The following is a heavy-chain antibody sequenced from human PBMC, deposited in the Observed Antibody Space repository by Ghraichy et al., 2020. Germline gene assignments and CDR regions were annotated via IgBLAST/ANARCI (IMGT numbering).Heavy chain of an antibody. V-gene: IGHV1-2*02. CDR2: INPNSGGT. CDR1: GYTFTGYY. J-gene: IGHJ3*02. Sequence: ASVKVSCKASGYTFTGYYMHWVRQAPGQGLEWMGWINPNSGGTNYAQKFQGRVTMTRDTSISTAYMELSRLRSDDTAVYYCARGGWGSEDGDAFDIWGQGTMVTVSS. CDR3: ARGGWGSEDGDAFDI. D-gene: IGHD7-27*01.